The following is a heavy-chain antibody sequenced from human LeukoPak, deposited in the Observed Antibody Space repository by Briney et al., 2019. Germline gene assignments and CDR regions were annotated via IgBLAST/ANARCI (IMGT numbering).Heavy chain of an antibody. Sequence: GGSLRLSCAASGFTFSSYGMHWVRQAPGKGLEWVAVIWYEGSNKYYADSVKGRFTISRDNSKNTLYLQMNSLRAEDTAVYYCARDGGVGGSYFEGAFDIWGQGTMVTVSS. D-gene: IGHD1-26*01. J-gene: IGHJ3*02. CDR2: IWYEGSNK. V-gene: IGHV3-33*01. CDR1: GFTFSSYG. CDR3: ARDGGVGGSYFEGAFDI.